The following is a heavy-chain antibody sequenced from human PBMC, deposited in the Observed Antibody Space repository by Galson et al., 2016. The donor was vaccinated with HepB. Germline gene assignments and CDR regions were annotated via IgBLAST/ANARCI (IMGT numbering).Heavy chain of an antibody. J-gene: IGHJ6*02. CDR2: ITSRSYI. CDR3: ARDRYDFWSGYSSYYGMDV. CDR1: GFTSKNYT. D-gene: IGHD3-3*01. Sequence: SLRLSCAASGFTSKNYTMNWVRQAPGKGLEWLSSITSRSYIYYADSLKGRFTISRDNAKNSLYLQMNGLRAEDTAVYYCARDRYDFWSGYSSYYGMDVWGQGTTVTVSS. V-gene: IGHV3-69-1*01.